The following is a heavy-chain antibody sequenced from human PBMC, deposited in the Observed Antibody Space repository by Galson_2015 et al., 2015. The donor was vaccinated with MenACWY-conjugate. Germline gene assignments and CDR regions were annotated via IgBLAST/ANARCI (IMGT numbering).Heavy chain of an antibody. V-gene: IGHV5-51*01. CDR3: ARSGSGTWYFDL. D-gene: IGHD1-26*01. CDR2: IYPGDSDT. CDR1: GYSITSHW. J-gene: IGHJ2*01. Sequence: QSGAEVKKPGESLQISCKLSGYSITSHWIGWARQMPGKGLEWMGIIYPGDSDTRYSPSFQGRVTFSVDKSISTAYLQLSSLKASDTAMYYCARSGSGTWYFDLWGRCTLVTVSS.